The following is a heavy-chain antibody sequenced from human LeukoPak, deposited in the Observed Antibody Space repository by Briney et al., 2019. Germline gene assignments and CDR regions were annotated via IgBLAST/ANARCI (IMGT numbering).Heavy chain of an antibody. Sequence: KAGGSLRLSCAASGFTFSTYSMNWVRQAPGKGLEWVSSISSSSSYIYYADSVKGRFTISRDNAKNSLYLQMNSLRAEDTAVYYCARDARHYGSGIIQYYFDYWGQGTLVTVSS. CDR2: ISSSSSYI. V-gene: IGHV3-21*01. CDR3: ARDARHYGSGIIQYYFDY. J-gene: IGHJ4*02. D-gene: IGHD3-10*01. CDR1: GFTFSTYS.